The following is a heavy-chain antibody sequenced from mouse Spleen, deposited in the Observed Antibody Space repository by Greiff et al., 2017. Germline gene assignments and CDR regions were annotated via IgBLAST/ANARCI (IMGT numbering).Heavy chain of an antibody. V-gene: IGHV1-64*01. J-gene: IGHJ2*01. CDR1: GYTFTSYW. Sequence: QVQLQQPGAELVKPGASVKLSCKASGYTFTSYWMHWVKQRPGQGLEWIGMIHPNSGSTNYNEKFKGKATLTADKSSSTAYMQLSSLTSEDSAVYFCARWGGLGNYWGQGTTLTVSS. CDR3: ARWGGLGNY. D-gene: IGHD4-1*01. CDR2: IHPNSGST.